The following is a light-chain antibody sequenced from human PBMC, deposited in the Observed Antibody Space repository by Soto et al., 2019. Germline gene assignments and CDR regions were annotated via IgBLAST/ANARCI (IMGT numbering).Light chain of an antibody. J-gene: IGKJ2*01. V-gene: IGKV1-5*01. CDR2: NVS. CDR1: QTVERG. Sequence: GDSGCITCRDSQTVERGMAWYQQKLGKAPKLLSSNVSTSERGAPSSFRGSGSATAFALPISGLHPNDFATLYRQQYKEDVYTLGQGTK. CDR3: QQYKEDVYT.